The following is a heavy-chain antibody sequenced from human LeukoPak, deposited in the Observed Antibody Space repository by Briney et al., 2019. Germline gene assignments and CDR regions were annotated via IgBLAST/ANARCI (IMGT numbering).Heavy chain of an antibody. Sequence: PGGSLRLSCAASGFTFSSYAMSWVRQAPGKGLEWVSAISGSGGSTYYADSVKGRFTISRDNAKNSLYLQMNSLRAEDTAVYYCARGPIGYNWFDPWGQGTLVTVSS. CDR2: ISGSGGST. J-gene: IGHJ5*02. D-gene: IGHD1-26*01. CDR1: GFTFSSYA. V-gene: IGHV3-23*01. CDR3: ARGPIGYNWFDP.